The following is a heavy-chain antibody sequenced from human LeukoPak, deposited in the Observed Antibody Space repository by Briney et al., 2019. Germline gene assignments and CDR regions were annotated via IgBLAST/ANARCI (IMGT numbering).Heavy chain of an antibody. CDR1: VYTFTGYY. D-gene: IGHD3-22*01. Sequence: GASVKVSCKPSVYTFTGYYMHWVRQAPGQRLEWMGRINPNSGGTKYAQKFQGRVTMTRHTSISTAYMQVSRLISDDTAVYYCARWPLTSGYYYYYYYYMDVWGKGTTVTVSS. V-gene: IGHV1-2*06. CDR3: ARWPLTSGYYYYYYYYMDV. CDR2: INPNSGGT. J-gene: IGHJ6*03.